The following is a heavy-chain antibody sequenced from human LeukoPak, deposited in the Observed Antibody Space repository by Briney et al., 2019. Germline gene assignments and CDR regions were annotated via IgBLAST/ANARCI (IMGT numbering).Heavy chain of an antibody. CDR2: LSYDGSHK. D-gene: IGHD3-22*01. V-gene: IGHV3-30*18. CDR3: AKLNGFTMIVVVASL. CDR1: GFTFSSFG. Sequence: GGSLRLSCAASGFTFSSFGIHWVRQAPGKGLEWVAFLSYDGSHKPYADSVKGRFTISRDNSESTLYLQMNSLRAEDTAVYYCAKLNGFTMIVVVASLWGQGTLVTVSS. J-gene: IGHJ4*02.